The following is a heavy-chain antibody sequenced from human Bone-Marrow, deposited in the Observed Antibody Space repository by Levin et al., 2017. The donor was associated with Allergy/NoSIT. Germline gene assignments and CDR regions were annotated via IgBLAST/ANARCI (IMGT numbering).Heavy chain of an antibody. V-gene: IGHV3-33*06. J-gene: IGHJ4*02. CDR1: GFTFSSYG. CDR2: IWYDGSDK. D-gene: IGHD6-19*01. CDR3: AKAVAGTGTPHL. Sequence: GESLKISCAASGFTFSSYGMHWVRQAPGKGLEWVAVIWYDGSDKYYVDSVKGRFTISRDNSKETLYLQMNSLRAEDTAVYYCAKAVAGTGTPHLWGQGTLVTVSS.